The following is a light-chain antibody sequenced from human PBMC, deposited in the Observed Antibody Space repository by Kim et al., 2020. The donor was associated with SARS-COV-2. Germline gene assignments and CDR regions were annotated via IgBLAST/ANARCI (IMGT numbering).Light chain of an antibody. CDR2: TAS. CDR3: QQYHTYST. CDR1: QSSNSW. Sequence: WETVGERDTITGRASQSSNSWWDWYQQKPGRDPKHLIHTASSLKSGVTSRFSGSESGTEFTLNISSLQPDDFATYYCQQYHTYSTFGQGTKLEI. J-gene: IGKJ2*01. V-gene: IGKV1-5*03.